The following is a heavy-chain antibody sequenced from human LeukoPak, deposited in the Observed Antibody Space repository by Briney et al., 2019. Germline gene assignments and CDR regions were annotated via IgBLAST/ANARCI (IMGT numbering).Heavy chain of an antibody. J-gene: IGHJ4*02. CDR2: IKQDGSAK. D-gene: IGHD2-2*01. CDR3: AKIYCTSTDCYYDY. V-gene: IGHV3-7*01. CDR1: GFTFSSYW. Sequence: GGSLRLSCAASGFTFSSYWMSWVRQAPRKGLEWVANIKQDGSAKYYMDSVKGRFTISRDSAKNSLYLQMNSLRAEDTAVYYCAKIYCTSTDCYYDYWGQGTLVTVSS.